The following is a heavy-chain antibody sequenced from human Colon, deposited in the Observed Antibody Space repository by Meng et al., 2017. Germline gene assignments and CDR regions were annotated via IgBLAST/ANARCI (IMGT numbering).Heavy chain of an antibody. D-gene: IGHD4-17*01. CDR2: IYYSGST. V-gene: IGHV4-30-4*01. CDR1: GGSISSGDYY. Sequence: QGPLPESGPGLVQPSQTPPLTLPVSGGSISSGDYYWSWIRQPPGKGLEWIGYIYYSGSTYSNASLKSRVTISIDRSKNQFSLKLSSVTAADTAVYYCARDRKHYGERGWFDPWGQGTLVTVSS. CDR3: ARDRKHYGERGWFDP. J-gene: IGHJ5*02.